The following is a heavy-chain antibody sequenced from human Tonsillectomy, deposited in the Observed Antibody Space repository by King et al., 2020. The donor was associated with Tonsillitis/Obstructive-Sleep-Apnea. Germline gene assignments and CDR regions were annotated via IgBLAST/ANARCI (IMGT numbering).Heavy chain of an antibody. CDR2: IRSKPYGGTI. CDR3: TRERMRARYGMDV. J-gene: IGHJ6*02. Sequence: VQLVESGGGLVQPGRSLKLSCTASGFRFGDYAMSWVRQAPGKGLEWVSFIRSKPYGGTIVYAASVKGRFTISRDDSKSIAYLKMNSLKTEDTAVYYCTRERMRARYGMDVWGQGTTVTVSS. CDR1: GFRFGDYA. V-gene: IGHV3-49*04.